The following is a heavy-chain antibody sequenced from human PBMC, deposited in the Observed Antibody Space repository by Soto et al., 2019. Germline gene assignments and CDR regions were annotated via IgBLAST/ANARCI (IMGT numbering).Heavy chain of an antibody. J-gene: IGHJ6*02. V-gene: IGHV3-33*01. CDR1: GFTFSSYG. CDR2: IWYDGSNK. D-gene: IGHD3-10*01. Sequence: QVQLVESGGGVVQPGRSLRLSCAASGFTFSSYGMHWVRQAPGKGLEWVAVIWYDGSNKYYADSVKGRFTISRDNSKNTLYLQMNSLRAEDTAVYYCAREGWFGEPDHTTYYGMDVWGQGTTVTVSS. CDR3: AREGWFGEPDHTTYYGMDV.